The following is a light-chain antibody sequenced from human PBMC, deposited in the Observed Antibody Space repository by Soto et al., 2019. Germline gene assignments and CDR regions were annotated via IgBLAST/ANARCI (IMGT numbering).Light chain of an antibody. CDR1: SSDIGTYNA. V-gene: IGLV2-11*01. CDR3: LSYAGNYIYV. J-gene: IGLJ1*01. Sequence: QSVLTQPRSVSGSPGQSVTISCTGTSSDIGTYNAVSWYQQNPGKAPKMMIFDVTKRPSGVPDRFSGSKSGNTASLTISGLQAEDEADYCCLSYAGNYIYVFGTGTKVTVL. CDR2: DVT.